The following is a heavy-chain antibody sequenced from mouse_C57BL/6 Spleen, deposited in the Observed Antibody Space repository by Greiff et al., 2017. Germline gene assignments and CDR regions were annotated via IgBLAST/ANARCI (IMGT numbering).Heavy chain of an antibody. CDR2: INPSTGGT. Sequence: VQLQQSGPELVKPGASVKISCKASGYSFTGYYMNWVKQSPEKSLEWIGEINPSTGGTTYNQKFKAKATLTVDKSSSTAYMQLKSLTSEYSAVYYCARSVYSNSYYFDYWGQGTTLTVSS. D-gene: IGHD2-5*01. CDR3: ARSVYSNSYYFDY. J-gene: IGHJ2*01. CDR1: GYSFTGYY. V-gene: IGHV1-42*01.